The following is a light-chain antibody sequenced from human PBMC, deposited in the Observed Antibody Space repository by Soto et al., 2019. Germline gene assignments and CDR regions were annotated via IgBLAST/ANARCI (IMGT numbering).Light chain of an antibody. V-gene: IGKV1-39*01. CDR2: SAS. Sequence: DIQMTQSPSSLSASVGDRVTITCRASQSISSYLNWYQQKPGKAPKLLIYSASRLQSGVPSRFSGSGSGTDFTLTISSLQPEDFATYYCQPSYSIPWTFGQGTKVEIK. CDR3: QPSYSIPWT. CDR1: QSISSY. J-gene: IGKJ1*01.